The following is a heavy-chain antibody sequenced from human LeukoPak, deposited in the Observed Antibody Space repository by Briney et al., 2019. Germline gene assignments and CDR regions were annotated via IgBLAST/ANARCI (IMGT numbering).Heavy chain of an antibody. Sequence: QSGGSLRLSCAASGFTVSSNYMSWVRQAPGKGREWVSVIYSGGSTYYADSVKGRFTISRDNSKNTLYLQMNSLRAEDTAVYYCARDLGYDSSGYGFDYWGQGTLVTVSS. CDR1: GFTVSSNY. D-gene: IGHD3-22*01. CDR2: IYSGGST. V-gene: IGHV3-53*01. J-gene: IGHJ4*02. CDR3: ARDLGYDSSGYGFDY.